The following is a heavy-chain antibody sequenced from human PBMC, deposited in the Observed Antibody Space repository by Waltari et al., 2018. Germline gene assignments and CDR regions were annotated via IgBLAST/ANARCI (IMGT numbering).Heavy chain of an antibody. CDR2: ITNGDGDT. CDR3: ARNQYWAFDY. J-gene: IGHJ4*02. D-gene: IGHD2-15*01. CDR1: GFTFSSHA. V-gene: IGHV3-23*01. Sequence: VQLLESGGGLVQPGGSLRLSCAASGFTFSSHAMSWVRQAPGKGLEWVSTITNGDGDTYYADSVKGRFTMSRDNSMNTLYLRMNSLRVEDTAIYYCARNQYWAFDYWGQGTLVTVSS.